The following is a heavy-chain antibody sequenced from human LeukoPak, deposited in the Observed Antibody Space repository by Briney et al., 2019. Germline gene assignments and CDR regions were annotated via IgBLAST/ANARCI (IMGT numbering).Heavy chain of an antibody. V-gene: IGHV3-53*01. CDR3: AREGSYYYGMDV. CDR2: IYSGGST. CDR1: GFTVSSNY. Sequence: PSGGSLRLSCAASGFTVSSNYMSWVRQAPGKGLEWVSVIYSGGSTYYADSVKGRFTISRDNSKNTLYLQMNSLRVEDTAVYYCAREGSYYYGMDVWGQGTTVTVSS. J-gene: IGHJ6*02.